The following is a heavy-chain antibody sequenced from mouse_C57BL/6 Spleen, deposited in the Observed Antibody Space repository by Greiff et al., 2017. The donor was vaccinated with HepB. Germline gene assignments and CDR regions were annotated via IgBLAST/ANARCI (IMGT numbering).Heavy chain of an antibody. V-gene: IGHV1-53*01. J-gene: IGHJ2*01. CDR3: ATGTHYYGSSYGGFDY. D-gene: IGHD1-1*01. CDR1: GYTFTSYW. CDR2: INPSNGGT. Sequence: QVQLQQPGTELVKPGASVKLSCKASGYTFTSYWMHWVKQRPGQGLEWIGNINPSNGGTNYNEKFKSKATLTVDKSSSTAYMQLSSLTSEDSAVYYCATGTHYYGSSYGGFDYWGQGTTLTVSS.